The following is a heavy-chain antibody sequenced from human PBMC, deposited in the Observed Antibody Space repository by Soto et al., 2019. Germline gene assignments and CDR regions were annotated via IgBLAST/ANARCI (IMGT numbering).Heavy chain of an antibody. J-gene: IGHJ4*02. Sequence: QMQLVQSGPEVKKPGTSVKVSCKASTFTFTSSAVQWVRQARGQLLAWIGWIVVGSGNTKYAQNFQERVTITRDMSSGTAYLDLSSLSSEDTAVYYCATHREGATYYFDYWGQGTMLTVTS. D-gene: IGHD1-26*01. V-gene: IGHV1-58*01. CDR3: ATHREGATYYFDY. CDR2: IVVGSGNT. CDR1: TFTFTSSA.